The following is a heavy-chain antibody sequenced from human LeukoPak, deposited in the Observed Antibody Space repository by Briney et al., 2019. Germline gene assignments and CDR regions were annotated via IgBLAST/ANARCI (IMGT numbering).Heavy chain of an antibody. CDR2: ISAYNGNT. Sequence: GASVTVSCTASGYTFTSYGISWVRQAPGQGLEWMGWISAYNGNTNYAQKLQGRVTMTTDTSTSTAYMELRSLRSDDTAVYYCARDPGYSSSWWDGGYFDYWGQGTLVTVSS. D-gene: IGHD6-13*01. V-gene: IGHV1-18*01. CDR3: ARDPGYSSSWWDGGYFDY. CDR1: GYTFTSYG. J-gene: IGHJ4*02.